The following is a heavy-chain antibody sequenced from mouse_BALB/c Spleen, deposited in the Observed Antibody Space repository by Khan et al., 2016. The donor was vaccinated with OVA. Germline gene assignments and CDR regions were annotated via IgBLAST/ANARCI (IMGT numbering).Heavy chain of an antibody. V-gene: IGHV9-3-1*01. Sequence: VQLVESGPELKKPGETVKISCKASGYTFTNYGMNWVKQSPGKALKWMGWINTYTGEPTYADDFKGRFAFSLETSASTAYLQINNLKNEDTATYFCARPPYFSYTLDHWGQGTSDTVSS. CDR3: ARPPYFSYTLDH. CDR1: GYTFTNYG. J-gene: IGHJ4*01. CDR2: INTYTGEP. D-gene: IGHD2-10*01.